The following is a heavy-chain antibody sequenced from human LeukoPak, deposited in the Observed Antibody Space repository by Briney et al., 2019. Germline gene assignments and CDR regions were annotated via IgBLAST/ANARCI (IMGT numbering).Heavy chain of an antibody. CDR3: ARGLGTGTIFY. J-gene: IGHJ4*02. V-gene: IGHV3-21*01. Sequence: GGSLRLSCAASGFTFSSYSMNWVRQAPGKGLEWVSSISSSSSYIYYADSVKGRFTISRDNAKNSMYLQMNSLRAADTAVYYCARGLGTGTIFYWGQGTLVTVSS. CDR1: GFTFSSYS. D-gene: IGHD1-7*01. CDR2: ISSSSSYI.